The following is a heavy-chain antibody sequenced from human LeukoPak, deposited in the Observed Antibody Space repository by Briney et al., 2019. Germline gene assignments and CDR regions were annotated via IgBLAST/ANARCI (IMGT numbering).Heavy chain of an antibody. D-gene: IGHD6-6*01. Sequence: GGSLRLSCAASGFTFDDYGMSWVRQAPGKGLEWVSGLNWNGGSTGYADSVKGRFTISRDNAKNSLYLQMNSLRAEDTAVYYCAKDMYSSSPSWFDPWGQGTLVTVSS. CDR2: LNWNGGST. V-gene: IGHV3-20*04. CDR1: GFTFDDYG. J-gene: IGHJ5*02. CDR3: AKDMYSSSPSWFDP.